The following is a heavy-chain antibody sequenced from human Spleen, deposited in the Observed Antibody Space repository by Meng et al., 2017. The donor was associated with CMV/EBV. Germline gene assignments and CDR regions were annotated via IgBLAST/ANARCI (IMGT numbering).Heavy chain of an antibody. J-gene: IGHJ4*02. Sequence: SGFAFSDYFMSWIRQTPEKGLEWVSYIRSSGSTIYYADSVKGRFTVSRDNAKNSLYLQMNSLRAEDTAVYYCARKAYCGADCYIFDTWGQGTLVTVSS. CDR2: IRSSGSTI. V-gene: IGHV3-11*04. CDR3: ARKAYCGADCYIFDT. D-gene: IGHD2-21*01. CDR1: GFAFSDYF.